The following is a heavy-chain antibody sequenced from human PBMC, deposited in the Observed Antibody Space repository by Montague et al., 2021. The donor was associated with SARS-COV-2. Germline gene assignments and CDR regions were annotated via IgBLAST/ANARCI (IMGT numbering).Heavy chain of an antibody. V-gene: IGHV4-4*02. D-gene: IGHD6-13*01. CDR1: SDGIRSTLG. Sequence: SETLSLTCTVASDGIRSTLGRIGRRHLSSKGLDGTGELHHSGGSNYNPSLASRVTISLDYSKNQLSLMLSSVTAADTAMYYCASHPVWQQLITWGQGTLVSVSP. J-gene: IGHJ5*02. CDR3: ASHPVWQQLIT. CDR2: LHHSGGS.